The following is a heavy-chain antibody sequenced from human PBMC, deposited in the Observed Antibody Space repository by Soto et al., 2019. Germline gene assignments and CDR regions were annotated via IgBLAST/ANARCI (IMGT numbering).Heavy chain of an antibody. CDR1: GFTFSSYA. J-gene: IGHJ4*02. V-gene: IGHV3-23*01. Sequence: PGGSLRLSCAASGFTFSSYAMSWVRQAPGKGLEWVSAISGSGGSTYYADSVKGRFTISRDNSKNTLYLQMNSLRAEDTAVYYCAKDRGGLVRGVIIIGFDYWGQGTLVTVSS. CDR2: ISGSGGST. CDR3: AKDRGGLVRGVIIIGFDY. D-gene: IGHD3-10*01.